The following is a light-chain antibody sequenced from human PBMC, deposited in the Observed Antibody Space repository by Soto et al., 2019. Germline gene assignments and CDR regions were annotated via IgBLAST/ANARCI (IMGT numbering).Light chain of an antibody. CDR2: EVS. J-gene: IGLJ2*01. CDR3: SSFAGSFYWV. Sequence: QSALTQPPSASGSPGQSVTISCTGTSSDVGGYNYVSWYQQHPGTAPKLMIYEVSKRPSGVPDRFSGSKSGNTASLTVSGLQAEDEADYYCSSFAGSFYWVFGGGTKLTVL. V-gene: IGLV2-8*01. CDR1: SSDVGGYNY.